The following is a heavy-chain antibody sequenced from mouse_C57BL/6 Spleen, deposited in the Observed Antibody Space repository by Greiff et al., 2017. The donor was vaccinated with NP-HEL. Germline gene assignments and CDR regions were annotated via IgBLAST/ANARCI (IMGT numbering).Heavy chain of an antibody. V-gene: IGHV2-6-1*01. CDR3: ARQDYSKKGYAMDY. J-gene: IGHJ4*01. CDR1: GFSLTSYG. CDR2: IWSDGST. Sequence: QVQLKQSGPGLVAPSQSLSITCTVSGFSLTSYGVHWVRQPPGKGLEWLVVIWSDGSTTYNSALKSRLSISKDNSKSQVFLKMNSLQTDDTAMYYCARQDYSKKGYAMDYWGQGTSVTVSS. D-gene: IGHD2-5*01.